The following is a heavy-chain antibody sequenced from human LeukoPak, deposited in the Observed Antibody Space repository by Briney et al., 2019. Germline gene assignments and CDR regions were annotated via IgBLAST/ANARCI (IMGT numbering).Heavy chain of an antibody. CDR1: GGSFSGYY. Sequence: SETLSLTCAVYGGSFSGYYWSWIRQPPGKGLEWIGEINHSGSTNYNPSLKSRVTISVDTSKNQFSLKLSSVTAADTAVYYCARHMRYSSGWSGHFEYWGQGTLVTVSS. CDR3: ARHMRYSSGWSGHFEY. CDR2: INHSGST. D-gene: IGHD6-19*01. J-gene: IGHJ4*02. V-gene: IGHV4-34*01.